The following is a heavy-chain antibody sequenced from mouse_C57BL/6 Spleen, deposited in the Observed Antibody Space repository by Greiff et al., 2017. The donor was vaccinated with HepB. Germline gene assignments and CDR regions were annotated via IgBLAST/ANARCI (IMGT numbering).Heavy chain of an antibody. CDR2: ISGGGGNT. Sequence: EVKLMESGGGLVKPGGSLKLSCAASGFTFSSYTMSWVRQTPEKRLEWVATISGGGGNTYYPDSVKGRFTISRDNAKNTLYLQMSRLRSEDTALYYCARGDDGYYDWYFDVWGTGTTVTVSS. CDR3: ARGDDGYYDWYFDV. J-gene: IGHJ1*03. V-gene: IGHV5-9*01. D-gene: IGHD2-3*01. CDR1: GFTFSSYT.